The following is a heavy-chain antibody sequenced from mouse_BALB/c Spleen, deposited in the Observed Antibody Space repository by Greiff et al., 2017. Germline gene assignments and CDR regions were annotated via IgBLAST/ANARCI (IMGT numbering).Heavy chain of an antibody. D-gene: IGHD2-14*01. J-gene: IGHJ4*01. CDR2: ISSGGST. Sequence: EVHLVESGGGLVKPGGSLKLSCAASGFTFSSYAMSWVRQTPEKRLGWVASISSGGSTYYPDSVKGRFTISRDNARNILYLQMSSLRSEDTAMYYCARGYYRYAMDYWGQGTSVTVSS. CDR3: ARGYYRYAMDY. CDR1: GFTFSSYA. V-gene: IGHV5-6-5*01.